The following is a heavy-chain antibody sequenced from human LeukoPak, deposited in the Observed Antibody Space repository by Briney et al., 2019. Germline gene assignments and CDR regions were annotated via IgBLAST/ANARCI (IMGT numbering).Heavy chain of an antibody. V-gene: IGHV4-31*03. CDR1: GGSISSGGYY. J-gene: IGHJ5*02. CDR3: ARGDRIAVAVGGGFDP. CDR2: IYYSGST. D-gene: IGHD6-19*01. Sequence: SQTLSLTCTVSGGSISSGGYYWSWIRQHPGKGLEWIGYIYYSGSTYYNPSLKSRVTISVDTSKNQFSLKLSSVTAADTAVYYCARGDRIAVAVGGGFDPWGQGTLVTVSS.